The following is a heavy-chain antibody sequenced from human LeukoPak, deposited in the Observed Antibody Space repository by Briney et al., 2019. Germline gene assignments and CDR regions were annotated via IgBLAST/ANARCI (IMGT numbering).Heavy chain of an antibody. J-gene: IGHJ4*02. CDR3: ARVGSGNHDY. CDR1: GGSISSRSYY. Sequence: SEILSLTCTVSGGSISSRSYYWGWIRQPPGKGLEWIGSIYYSGSTYLNPTLKSRVTISVDTSKNQFSLKLTSVTAADTAVYYCARVGSGNHDYWGQGTLVTVSS. V-gene: IGHV4-39*01. CDR2: IYYSGST. D-gene: IGHD1-26*01.